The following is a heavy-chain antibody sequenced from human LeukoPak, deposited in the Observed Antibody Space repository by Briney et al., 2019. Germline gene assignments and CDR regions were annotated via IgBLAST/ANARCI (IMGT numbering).Heavy chain of an antibody. J-gene: IGHJ4*02. CDR3: ARTADGSGSYSDY. D-gene: IGHD3-10*01. V-gene: IGHV4-31*03. CDR2: IYYSGST. CDR1: GGSISSGGYY. Sequence: SQTLSLTCTVSGGSISSGGYYWSWIRQHPGKGLEWIGYIYYSGSTYYNPSLKSRVTISVDTSKNQFSLKLSSVPAADTAVCYRARTADGSGSYSDYWGQGTLVTVSS.